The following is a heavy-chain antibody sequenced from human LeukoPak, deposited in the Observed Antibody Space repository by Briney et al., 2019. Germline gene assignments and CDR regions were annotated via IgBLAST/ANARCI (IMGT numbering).Heavy chain of an antibody. J-gene: IGHJ4*02. Sequence: AGGSLRLSCAASGFTFSDYAMNWVRQAPMKGLEWVSHINGDSGLIDYAVSVRGRFTISRDNAQNSLYLQMNSLRAEDTAVYYCARDLNWGFDYWGQGILVTVSS. CDR2: INGDSGLI. CDR1: GFTFSDYA. CDR3: ARDLNWGFDY. D-gene: IGHD7-27*01. V-gene: IGHV3-48*01.